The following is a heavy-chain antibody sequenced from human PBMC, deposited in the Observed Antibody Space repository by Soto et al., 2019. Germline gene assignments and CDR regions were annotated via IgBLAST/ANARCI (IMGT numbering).Heavy chain of an antibody. V-gene: IGHV1-58*01. CDR1: GFTFTSSA. CDR3: AASRRRGYYDSSGYYYG. J-gene: IGHJ4*02. D-gene: IGHD3-22*01. Sequence: SVKVSCKASGFTFTSSAVQWVRQARGQRLEWIGWIVVGSGNTNYAQKFQERVTITRDMSTSTAYMELSSLRSEDTAVYYCAASRRRGYYDSSGYYYGWGQGTLVTVSS. CDR2: IVVGSGNT.